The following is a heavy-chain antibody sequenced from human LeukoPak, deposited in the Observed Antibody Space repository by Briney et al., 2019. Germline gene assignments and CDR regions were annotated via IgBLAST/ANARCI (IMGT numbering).Heavy chain of an antibody. CDR2: ISGSGGST. Sequence: GGSLRLSCAASGFTFNIYAMSWVRQAPGEGLEWVSTISGSGGSTFYADSVKGRFTISRDNSKNTVYLHMNSLRAEDTALYYCAKDGGSRDFDYWGQGTLVTVSS. CDR1: GFTFNIYA. V-gene: IGHV3-23*01. D-gene: IGHD4-23*01. J-gene: IGHJ4*02. CDR3: AKDGGSRDFDY.